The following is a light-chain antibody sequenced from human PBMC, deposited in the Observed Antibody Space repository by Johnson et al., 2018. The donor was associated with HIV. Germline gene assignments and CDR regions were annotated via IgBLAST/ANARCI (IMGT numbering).Light chain of an antibody. CDR3: GKWDSSLSAEV. CDR2: ENN. CDR1: SSNIGNNY. V-gene: IGLV1-51*02. Sequence: QSVLTQPPSVYAAPGQKVTISCSGSSSNIGNNYVSWYQQLPGTAPKLLIYENNKRPSGIPDRFSGSKSGTSATLGITGLQTGDEADYYCGKWDSSLSAEVFGTGTKVTVL. J-gene: IGLJ1*01.